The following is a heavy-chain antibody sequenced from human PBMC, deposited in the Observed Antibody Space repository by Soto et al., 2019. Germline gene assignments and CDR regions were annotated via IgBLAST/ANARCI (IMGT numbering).Heavy chain of an antibody. V-gene: IGHV2-5*01. CDR3: AQGADNWNYASEDWCYP. J-gene: IGHJ5*02. Sequence: QITLKESGPTLVKPTQTLTLTCTFSGFSLSTSGVGVGWIRQPPGKALEPLALIYWHDDKRYSPSLKSRLTSTKDTSKNQVVLTMTNRDPVDTATYYCAQGADNWNYASEDWCYPWCQGTLVTVSS. D-gene: IGHD1-7*01. CDR2: IYWHDDK. CDR1: GFSLSTSGVG.